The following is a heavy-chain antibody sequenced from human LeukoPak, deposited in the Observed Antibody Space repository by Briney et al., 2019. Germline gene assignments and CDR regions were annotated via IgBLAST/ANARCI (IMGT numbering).Heavy chain of an antibody. Sequence: KPSETLSLTCTVSGGSISSGGYYWSWIRQPPGKGLEWIGYIYHSGSTYYNPSLKSRVTISVDRSKNQFSLKLSSVTAADTAVYYCARGVGLEPHFDYWGQGTLVTVSS. V-gene: IGHV4-30-2*01. CDR1: GGSISSGGYY. CDR3: ARGVGLEPHFDY. D-gene: IGHD1-1*01. J-gene: IGHJ4*02. CDR2: IYHSGST.